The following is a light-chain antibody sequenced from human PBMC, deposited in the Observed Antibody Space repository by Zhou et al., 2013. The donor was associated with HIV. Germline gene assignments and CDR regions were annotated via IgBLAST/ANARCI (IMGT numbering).Light chain of an antibody. Sequence: DIQLTQSPSFLSASVGDRVTITCRASQGISSYLAWYQQKPGKAPKLLIYAASTLPSGVPSRFSGSGSGTEFTLTISSLQPEDFATYYCQQLNSLPLTFGQGTKVEIK. V-gene: IGKV1-9*01. CDR1: QGISSY. J-gene: IGKJ1*01. CDR3: QQLNSLPLT. CDR2: AAS.